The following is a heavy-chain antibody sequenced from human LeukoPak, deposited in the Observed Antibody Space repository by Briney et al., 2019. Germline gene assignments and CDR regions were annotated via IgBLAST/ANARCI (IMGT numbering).Heavy chain of an antibody. D-gene: IGHD1-26*01. V-gene: IGHV4-59*08. Sequence: SETLSLTCTVSGGSISSYYWSWIRQPPGKGLEWIGYIYYSGSTNYNPSLKSRVTISVDTSKNQFSLKLNSVTAADTAVYYCTRGSGSYYYFDYWGQGTLVTVSS. CDR1: GGSISSYY. J-gene: IGHJ4*02. CDR3: TRGSGSYYYFDY. CDR2: IYYSGST.